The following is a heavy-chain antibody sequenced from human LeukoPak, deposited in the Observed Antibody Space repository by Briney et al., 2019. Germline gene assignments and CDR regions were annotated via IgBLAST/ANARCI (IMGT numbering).Heavy chain of an antibody. CDR2: ISPNSGGT. CDR1: GYTFNGYY. J-gene: IGHJ4*02. D-gene: IGHD1-26*01. V-gene: IGHV1-2*02. Sequence: ASVKVSCKASGYTFNGYYMHWVRQAPGQGLEWMGWISPNSGGTNYAQKFQGRVTMTRDTSISTAYMELSRLRSDDTAVYYCARDLIVGATTEYYFDYWGQRTLVTVSS. CDR3: ARDLIVGATTEYYFDY.